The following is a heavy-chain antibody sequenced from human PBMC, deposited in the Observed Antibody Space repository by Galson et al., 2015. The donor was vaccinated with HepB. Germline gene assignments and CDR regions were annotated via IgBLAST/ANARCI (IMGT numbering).Heavy chain of an antibody. V-gene: IGHV3-33*01. J-gene: IGHJ3*02. CDR1: GFTFSDYG. CDR2: IWWDGTHD. CDR3: AREGPQTGTSSFDI. Sequence: SLRLSCAASGFTFSDYGMHWVRQAPGKGLEWAASIWWDGTHDSYADSVKGRFTVSRDNSKNTVHLEMNGLRLEDTAVYYCAREGPQTGTSSFDIWGQGTMVTGSS. D-gene: IGHD3-9*01.